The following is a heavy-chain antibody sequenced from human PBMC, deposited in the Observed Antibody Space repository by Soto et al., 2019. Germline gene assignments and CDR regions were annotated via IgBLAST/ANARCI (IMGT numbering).Heavy chain of an antibody. CDR2: ISYDGSNK. Sequence: QVQLVESGGGVVQPGRSLRLSCAASGFTFSSYAMHWVRQAPGKGLEWVAVISYDGSNKYYADSVKGRFTISRDNSKNTLYLQMNSLRAEDTAVYYCARARGDGYNSGWFDPWGQGTLVTVSS. D-gene: IGHD5-12*01. CDR1: GFTFSSYA. CDR3: ARARGDGYNSGWFDP. J-gene: IGHJ5*02. V-gene: IGHV3-30-3*01.